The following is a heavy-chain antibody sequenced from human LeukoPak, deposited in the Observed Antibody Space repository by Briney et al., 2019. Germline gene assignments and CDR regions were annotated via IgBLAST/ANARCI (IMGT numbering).Heavy chain of an antibody. Sequence: PGGSLRLSCAASGFTFTSCGMTWVRQAPGKGLEWVSYISSSGSTIYYADSVKGRFTISRDNAKNSLYLQMNSLRAEDTAVYYCARAQWELLDYDYWGQGTLVTVSS. D-gene: IGHD1-26*01. CDR3: ARAQWELLDYDY. CDR2: ISSSGSTI. V-gene: IGHV3-48*04. J-gene: IGHJ4*02. CDR1: GFTFTSCG.